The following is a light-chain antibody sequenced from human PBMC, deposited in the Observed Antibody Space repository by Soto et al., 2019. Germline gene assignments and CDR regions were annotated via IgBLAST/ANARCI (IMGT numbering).Light chain of an antibody. CDR3: QVWDSSRDHVV. J-gene: IGLJ2*01. Sequence: SYVLTQPPSVSVAPGQTARVTYGGNNIGSKSVHWYQQKPGQAPVLVLYDDSDRPSGIPERFSGSNSGNTATLTISRVEVGDEADYHCQVWDSSRDHVVFGGGTKLTVL. CDR2: DDS. CDR1: NIGSKS. V-gene: IGLV3-21*02.